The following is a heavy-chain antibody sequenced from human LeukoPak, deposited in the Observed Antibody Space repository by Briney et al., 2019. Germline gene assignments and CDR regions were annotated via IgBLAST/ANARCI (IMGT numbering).Heavy chain of an antibody. D-gene: IGHD2-2*01. Sequence: GGSLRLSCAASGFIVNTNYMTWVRQAPGRGLEWVSFIYADGNTYYADSVKGRFTISRDNSKNTLYLQMNSLRAEDTAVYYCARDWYHAIDYWGQGTLVTVSS. CDR3: ARDWYHAIDY. V-gene: IGHV3-53*05. CDR2: IYADGNT. CDR1: GFIVNTNY. J-gene: IGHJ4*02.